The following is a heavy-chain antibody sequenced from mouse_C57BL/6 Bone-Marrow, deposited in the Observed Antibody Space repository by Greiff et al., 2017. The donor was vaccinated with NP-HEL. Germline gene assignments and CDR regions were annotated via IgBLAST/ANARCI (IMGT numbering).Heavy chain of an antibody. Sequence: EVQLQQSGPELVKPGASVKISCKASGYTFTDYYMNWVKQSHGQSLEWIGDINPNNGGTSYNQKFKGKATLTVDKSSSTAYMELRSLTSEDSAVYYCARKLRAWFAYWGQGTLVTVSA. D-gene: IGHD1-1*01. V-gene: IGHV1-26*01. CDR2: INPNNGGT. CDR3: ARKLRAWFAY. CDR1: GYTFTDYY. J-gene: IGHJ3*01.